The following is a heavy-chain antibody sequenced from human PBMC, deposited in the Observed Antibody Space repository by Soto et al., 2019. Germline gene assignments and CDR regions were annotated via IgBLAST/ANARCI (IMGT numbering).Heavy chain of an antibody. D-gene: IGHD6-19*01. CDR3: AREDSSGWYLSWFDP. V-gene: IGHV1-3*01. J-gene: IGHJ5*02. Sequence: AASVKVSCKASGYTFTSYAMHWVRQAPGQRLEWMGWINAGNGNTKYSQKFQGRVTITRDTSASTAYMELSSLRSEDTAVYYCAREDSSGWYLSWFDPWGQGTLVTVSS. CDR1: GYTFTSYA. CDR2: INAGNGNT.